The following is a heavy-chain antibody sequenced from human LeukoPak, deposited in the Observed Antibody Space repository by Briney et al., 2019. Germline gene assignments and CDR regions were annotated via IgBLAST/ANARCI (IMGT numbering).Heavy chain of an antibody. V-gene: IGHV1-46*01. CDR1: GYTFTSYY. CDR3: ARESVVVTWLDY. Sequence: ASVKVSCKASGYTFTSYYMHWVRQAPGQGLEWMGIINPSGGSTSYAQKFQGRVTMTRDMSTSTVYMELSSLRSEDTAVYYCARESVVVTWLDYWGQGTLVTVSS. CDR2: INPSGGST. D-gene: IGHD2-21*02. J-gene: IGHJ4*02.